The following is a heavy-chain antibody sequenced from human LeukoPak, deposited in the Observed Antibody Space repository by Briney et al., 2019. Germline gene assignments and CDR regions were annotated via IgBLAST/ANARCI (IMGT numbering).Heavy chain of an antibody. D-gene: IGHD1-14*01. CDR3: ARSMEYGEPYNWFDP. V-gene: IGHV1-2*02. CDR2: INPNSGGT. CDR1: GYTFTGYY. J-gene: IGHJ5*02. Sequence: ASVKVSCKASGYTFTGYYMHWVRQAPGQGLEWMGWINPNSGGTNYAQKFQGRVTMTRDTSISTAYMELSRLRSDDTAVYYCARSMEYGEPYNWFDPWAREPWSPSPQ.